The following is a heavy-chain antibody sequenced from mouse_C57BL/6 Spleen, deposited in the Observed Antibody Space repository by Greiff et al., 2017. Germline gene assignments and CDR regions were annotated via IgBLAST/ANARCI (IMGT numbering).Heavy chain of an antibody. V-gene: IGHV1-76*01. CDR1: GYTFTDYY. Sequence: VQLQQSGAELVRPGASVKLSCKASGYTFTDYYINWVKQRPGQGLEWIARIYPGSGNTYYNEKFKGKATLTAEKSCSTAYMQLSSLTSEDSAVYFCARGGGLYAMDYWGQGTSVTVSS. CDR2: IYPGSGNT. CDR3: ARGGGLYAMDY. D-gene: IGHD1-1*02. J-gene: IGHJ4*01.